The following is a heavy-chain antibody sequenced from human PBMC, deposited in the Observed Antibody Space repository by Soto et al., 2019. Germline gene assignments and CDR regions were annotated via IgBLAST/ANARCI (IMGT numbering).Heavy chain of an antibody. Sequence: EGQLLESGGGLIQPGGSLRLACAAFGFTFSSYAMTWVRQAPGKGLDWVSSISFSDGGTYYADSVKGRLTISRDNSRITLFLQMHTLRVYDTAVYYCVKDYMILVRRYIDLWGRVILVTVSS. CDR2: ISFSDGGT. CDR3: VKDYMILVRRYIDL. J-gene: IGHJ2*01. CDR1: GFTFSSYA. D-gene: IGHD3-16*01. V-gene: IGHV3-23*01.